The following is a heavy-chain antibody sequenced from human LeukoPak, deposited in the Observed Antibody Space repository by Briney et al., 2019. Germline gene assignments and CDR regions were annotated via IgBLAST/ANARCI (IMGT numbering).Heavy chain of an antibody. CDR1: GFTFSSYA. CDR2: IYYSGST. D-gene: IGHD2-2*01. J-gene: IGHJ4*02. Sequence: GSLRLSCAASGFTFSSYAMHWIRQPPGKGLEWIGIIYYSGSTFYNPSLKSRVTISVDTSKNQISLKLSSVTAADTAAYYCARSGYCSSTTCYHFDYWGQGTPVTVSS. CDR3: ARSGYCSSTTCYHFDY. V-gene: IGHV4-39*01.